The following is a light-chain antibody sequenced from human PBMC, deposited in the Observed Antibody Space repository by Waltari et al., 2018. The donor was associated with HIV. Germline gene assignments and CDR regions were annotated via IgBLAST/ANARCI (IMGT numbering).Light chain of an antibody. CDR1: DSNIGSNY. J-gene: IGLJ3*02. CDR2: KNN. V-gene: IGLV1-47*01. CDR3: ASWDDNLNSWV. Sequence: SVVTQPPSASGSPGQRVTISCSGCDSNIGSNYVYWYQDLPGTAPKLLIYKNNQRSSGVPDRFSGSKSDTSASLAISGLRSEDEADYYCASWDDNLNSWVFGGGTKLTVL.